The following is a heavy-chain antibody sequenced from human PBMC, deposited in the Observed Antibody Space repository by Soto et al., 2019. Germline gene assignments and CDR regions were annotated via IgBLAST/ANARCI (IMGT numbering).Heavy chain of an antibody. J-gene: IGHJ6*02. D-gene: IGHD2-21*01. CDR3: ARGDAGFPRGMDF. CDR1: GYSFTRYW. V-gene: IGHV5-51*01. Sequence: GESLKISCKGSGYSFTRYWIAWVRQIPWKGLEWMGIIYPDDSDTRYSPSFQGQVTISADKSISTAYLQWSSLKASDTAMYYCARGDAGFPRGMDFWGQGSTVTVSS. CDR2: IYPDDSDT.